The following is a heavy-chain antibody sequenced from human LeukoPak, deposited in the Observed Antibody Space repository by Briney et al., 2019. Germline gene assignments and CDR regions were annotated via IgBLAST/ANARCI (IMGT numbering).Heavy chain of an antibody. D-gene: IGHD6-19*01. CDR2: ISSSGSTI. CDR1: GFTFSSYE. Sequence: GGSLRLSCAASGFTFSSYEMNWVRQAPGKGLEWVSYISSSGSTIYYPDSVKGRFTISRDNAKNSLYLQMNSLRAEDTAVYYCARVKGSGWYAVDYWGQGTLVTVSS. CDR3: ARVKGSGWYAVDY. J-gene: IGHJ4*02. V-gene: IGHV3-48*03.